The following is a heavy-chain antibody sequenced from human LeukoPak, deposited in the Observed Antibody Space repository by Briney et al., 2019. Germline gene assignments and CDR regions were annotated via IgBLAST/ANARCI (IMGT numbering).Heavy chain of an antibody. J-gene: IGHJ5*02. V-gene: IGHV3-53*01. Sequence: GGSLRLSCAASGFTVSSNYMSWVRQAPGKGLEWVSVIYGDGRIHYADSVKGRFTISRDNSDNTVYLQMNSLRAEDTAVYYCAKGSDCCTPSCYVRAPFNWFDPWGQGTLVTVSS. CDR3: AKGSDCCTPSCYVRAPFNWFDP. D-gene: IGHD2-2*01. CDR1: GFTVSSNY. CDR2: IYGDGRI.